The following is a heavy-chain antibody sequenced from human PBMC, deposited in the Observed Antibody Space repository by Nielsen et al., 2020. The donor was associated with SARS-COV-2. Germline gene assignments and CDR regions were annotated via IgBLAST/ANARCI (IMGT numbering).Heavy chain of an antibody. CDR1: GDTVSSNSAA. CDR3: AREEKSSSSGGIFDY. D-gene: IGHD6-19*01. Sequence: SETLSLTCALSGDTVSSNSAAWNWIRQSPSRGLEWLVRTYYRSKWYNDYAVSVKSRITINPDTSKNQLSLQLNSVTPEDTAVYYCAREEKSSSSGGIFDYWSQGTLVTVSS. CDR2: TYYRSKWYN. J-gene: IGHJ4*02. V-gene: IGHV6-1*01.